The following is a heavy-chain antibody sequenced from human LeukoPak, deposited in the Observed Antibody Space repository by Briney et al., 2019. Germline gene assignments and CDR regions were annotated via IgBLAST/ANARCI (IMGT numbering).Heavy chain of an antibody. CDR1: GGSISSSSYY. CDR3: ARLRRGYCSGGSCYSGRGNWFDP. V-gene: IGHV4-39*01. D-gene: IGHD2-15*01. J-gene: IGHJ5*02. CDR2: IYYSGST. Sequence: SETLSLTRTVSGGSISSSSYYWGWIRQPPGKGLEWIGSIYYSGSTYYNPSLKSRVTISVDTSKNQFSLKLSSVTAADTAVYYCARLRRGYCSGGSCYSGRGNWFDPWGQGTLVTVSS.